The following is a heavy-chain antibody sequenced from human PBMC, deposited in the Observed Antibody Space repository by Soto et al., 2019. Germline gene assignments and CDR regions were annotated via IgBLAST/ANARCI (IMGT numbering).Heavy chain of an antibody. V-gene: IGHV3-23*01. CDR1: GFTFSSYA. CDR2: ISGSGGST. CDR3: AKDPPNEYHWFDP. D-gene: IGHD2-2*02. J-gene: IGHJ5*02. Sequence: EVQLLESGGGLVQPGGSLRRSCAASGFTFSSYAMSWVRQAPGKGLEWVSAISGSGGSTYYADSLKGRFTIPRDNSKNPLYLQMNSLRAEDTVVYYCAKDPPNEYHWFDPWGQGTLVTVSS.